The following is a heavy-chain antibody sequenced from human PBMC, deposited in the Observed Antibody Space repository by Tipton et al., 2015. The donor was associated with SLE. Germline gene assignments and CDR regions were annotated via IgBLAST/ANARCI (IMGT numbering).Heavy chain of an antibody. J-gene: IGHJ4*02. CDR3: ARDDETGLIDY. V-gene: IGHV4-59*01. CDR1: GGSISSYY. Sequence: TLSLTCTVSGGSISSYYWTWIRQPPGKGLEWIGDVHKSGTTNYNPSLKSRVTISLGTSTNQFSLRLSSVTAADTAVYYCARDDETGLIDYWGQGTLVTVSS. CDR2: VHKSGTT. D-gene: IGHD1-1*01.